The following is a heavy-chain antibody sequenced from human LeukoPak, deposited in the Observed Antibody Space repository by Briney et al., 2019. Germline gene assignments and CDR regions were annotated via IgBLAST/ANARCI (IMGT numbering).Heavy chain of an antibody. Sequence: SEILCLTCIVSGGSIRTSSNYWGWIRQTPGKGLEWIGCIHCSGSTYYNPSLQSRVTISVEATQFSLNLMSVTPADTATYYCARDDAASYYSWFGTWGQGILVTVSS. D-gene: IGHD1-26*01. V-gene: IGHV4-39*07. CDR2: IHCSGST. CDR3: ARDDAASYYSWFGT. CDR1: GGSIRTSSNY. J-gene: IGHJ5*02.